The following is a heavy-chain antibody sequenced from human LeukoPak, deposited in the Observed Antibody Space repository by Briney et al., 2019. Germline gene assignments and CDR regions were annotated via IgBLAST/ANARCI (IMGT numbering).Heavy chain of an antibody. D-gene: IGHD3-10*01. CDR3: AKRGVVIRGILVVGYHQEAYHYDF. Sequence: AVSLRFSCVVSGISLSNNGMTWVRQAQGQGLVWVTNTNERGGSNTYADSVKGRFTISRDTSLNTLYLQMNNLRAEDTAVYFCAKRGVVIRGILVVGYHQEAYHYDFWGQGVMVTVSS. CDR2: TNERGGSN. CDR1: GISLSNNG. J-gene: IGHJ4*02. V-gene: IGHV3-23*01.